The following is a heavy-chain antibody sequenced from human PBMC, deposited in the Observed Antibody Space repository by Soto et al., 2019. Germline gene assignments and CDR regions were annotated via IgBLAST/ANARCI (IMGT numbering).Heavy chain of an antibody. Sequence: GGSLRLSCAASGFTFSSYAMSWVRQAPGKGLEWVSAISGRGESTYYADSVKGRFTISRDNSRNTLYLQMDSLRAEDTAVYYCAKDRGNPYPGIAVRWGQGTLVTVSS. CDR3: AKDRGNPYPGIAVR. CDR2: ISGRGEST. CDR1: GFTFSSYA. V-gene: IGHV3-23*01. J-gene: IGHJ1*01. D-gene: IGHD6-19*01.